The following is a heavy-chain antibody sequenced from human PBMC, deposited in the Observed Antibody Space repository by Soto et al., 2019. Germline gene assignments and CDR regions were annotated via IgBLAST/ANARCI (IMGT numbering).Heavy chain of an antibody. CDR3: ARGYCSGGSCYHFDY. CDR1: GGSISSGGYY. CDR2: IYYSGST. J-gene: IGHJ4*02. D-gene: IGHD2-15*01. V-gene: IGHV4-31*03. Sequence: QVQLQESGPGLVKPSQTLSLTCTVSGGSISSGGYYWSWIRQHPGKGLEWIGYIYYSGSTYYNPSVKSRVTISVDTSKNQFSLKLSSVTAADTAVYYCARGYCSGGSCYHFDYWGQGTLVTVSS.